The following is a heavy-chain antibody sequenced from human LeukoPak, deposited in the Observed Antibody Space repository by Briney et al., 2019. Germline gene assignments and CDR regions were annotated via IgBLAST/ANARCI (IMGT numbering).Heavy chain of an antibody. V-gene: IGHV1-2*02. CDR3: AKQSVAAGNFDY. CDR2: INPNSGGT. J-gene: IGHJ4*02. D-gene: IGHD6-13*01. Sequence: ASVKVSCKASGYTFTGYYMHWVRQAPGQGLEWMGWINPNSGGTNYAQKFQGRVTMTRDTSISTAYMELSRLRSDDTAVYYCAKQSVAAGNFDYWGQGTLVTVSS. CDR1: GYTFTGYY.